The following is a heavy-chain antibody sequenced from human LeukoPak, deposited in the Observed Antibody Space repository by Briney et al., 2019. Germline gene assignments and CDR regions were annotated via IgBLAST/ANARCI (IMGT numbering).Heavy chain of an antibody. CDR3: ATSGSYYRAPDY. D-gene: IGHD3-10*01. Sequence: SQTLSLTCTVSGGSISSSSYYWGWIRQPPGKGLEWIGTIHYSGTTYYNPSLKSRVTISVDTSKSQFSLRLSSVTAADTAVYYCATSGSYYRAPDYWGQGTLVSVSS. CDR1: GGSISSSSYY. CDR2: IHYSGTT. J-gene: IGHJ4*02. V-gene: IGHV4-39*01.